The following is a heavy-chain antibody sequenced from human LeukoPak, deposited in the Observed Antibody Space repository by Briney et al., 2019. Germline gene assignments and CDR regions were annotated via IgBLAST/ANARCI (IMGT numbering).Heavy chain of an antibody. D-gene: IGHD4-23*01. CDR1: GFTFSSYS. CDR2: ISGSGGST. V-gene: IGHV3-23*01. CDR3: AKGSILYGGNSADDAFDI. J-gene: IGHJ3*02. Sequence: GGSLRLSCAASGFTFSSYSMNWVRQAPGEGLEWVSAISGSGGSTYYADSVKGRFTISRDNSKNTLYLQMNSLRAEDTAVYYCAKGSILYGGNSADDAFDIWGQGTMVTVSS.